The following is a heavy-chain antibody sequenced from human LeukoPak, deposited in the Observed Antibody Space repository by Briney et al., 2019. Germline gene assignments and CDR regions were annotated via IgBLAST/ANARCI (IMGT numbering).Heavy chain of an antibody. CDR2: IYYSGST. CDR3: AWGSGYDVGPYYYYGMDV. D-gene: IGHD5-12*01. V-gene: IGHV4-59*08. J-gene: IGHJ6*02. Sequence: SEALSLTCTVSGGSISSYYWSWIRQPPGKGLEWIGYIYYSGSTNYNPSLKSRVTISVDTSKNQFSLKLSSVTAADTAVYYCAWGSGYDVGPYYYYGMDVWGQGTTVTVSS. CDR1: GGSISSYY.